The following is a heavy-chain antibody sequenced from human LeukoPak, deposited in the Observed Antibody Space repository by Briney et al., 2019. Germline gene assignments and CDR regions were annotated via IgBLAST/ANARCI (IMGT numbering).Heavy chain of an antibody. V-gene: IGHV1-2*02. CDR1: GYTFTGHY. D-gene: IGHD3-10*01. CDR3: ARAKRITMVRGVMSWFDP. CDR2: INPNSGGT. J-gene: IGHJ5*02. Sequence: ASVKVSCKASGYTFTGHYMHWVRQAPGQGLEWMGWINPNSGGTNYAQKFQGRVTMTRDTSISTAYMELSRLRSDDTAVYYCARAKRITMVRGVMSWFDPWGQGTLVTVSS.